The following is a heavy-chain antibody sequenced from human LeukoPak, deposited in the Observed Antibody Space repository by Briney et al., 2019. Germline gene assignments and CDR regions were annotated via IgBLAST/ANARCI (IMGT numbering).Heavy chain of an antibody. CDR3: ARRSHDGGLQCRGYYFDY. CDR1: GYTFPDYY. CDR2: INPNSGGT. J-gene: IGHJ4*02. V-gene: IGHV1-2*02. D-gene: IGHD5-24*01. Sequence: ASVTVSCKASGYTFPDYYMHWVRQAPGQGLAWMGWINPNSGGTNYAQKFQGRVTMTRNTSISTAYMELSRLRSDDTAVYYCARRSHDGGLQCRGYYFDYWGQGTLVSVSS.